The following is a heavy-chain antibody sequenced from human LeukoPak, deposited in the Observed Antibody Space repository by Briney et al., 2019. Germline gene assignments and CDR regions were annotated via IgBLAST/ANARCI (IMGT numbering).Heavy chain of an antibody. D-gene: IGHD3-10*01. CDR1: GGSISSSSYY. Sequence: SETLSFTCTVSGGSISSSSYYWGWIRQPPGKGLEWIGSIYYSGSTYYNPSLKSRVTISVDTSKNQFPLKLSSVTAADTAVYYCARDPMVRGVILAYYYYGMDVWGQGTTVTVSS. J-gene: IGHJ6*02. CDR3: ARDPMVRGVILAYYYYGMDV. V-gene: IGHV4-39*02. CDR2: IYYSGST.